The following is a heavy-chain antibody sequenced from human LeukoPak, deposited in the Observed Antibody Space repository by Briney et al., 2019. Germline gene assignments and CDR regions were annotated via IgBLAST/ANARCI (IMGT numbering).Heavy chain of an antibody. CDR3: ARVPSSSWWALDY. CDR2: INTDGSST. J-gene: IGHJ4*02. Sequence: GGSLRLSCAASGFTFSSYWMHWVRQAPGKGLVWVSRINTDGSSTSYADSVKGRFTISRDNAKNTLYLQMNSLRAEDTAVYYCARVPSSSWWALDYWGQGTLVTVSS. D-gene: IGHD6-13*01. CDR1: GFTFSSYW. V-gene: IGHV3-74*01.